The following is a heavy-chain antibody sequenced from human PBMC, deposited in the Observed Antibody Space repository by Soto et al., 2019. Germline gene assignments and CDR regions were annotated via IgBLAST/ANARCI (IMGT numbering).Heavy chain of an antibody. CDR3: ARLFDGYNYRYFDY. V-gene: IGHV1-69*13. Sequence: ASVKVSCKASGGTFSSYAISWVRQAPGQGLEWMGGIIPIFGTANYAQKFQGRVTITADESTSTAYMELSSLRSEDTAVYYCARLFDGYNYRYFDYWGQGTLVTVSS. D-gene: IGHD5-12*01. CDR1: GGTFSSYA. CDR2: IIPIFGTA. J-gene: IGHJ4*02.